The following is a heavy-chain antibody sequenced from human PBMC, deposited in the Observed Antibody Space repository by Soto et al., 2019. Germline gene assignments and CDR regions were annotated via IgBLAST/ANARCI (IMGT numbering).Heavy chain of an antibody. CDR3: ARDVYGIVVSFDY. Sequence: GGSLRLCCAASGFTFSSYSMNWVRQAPGKGLEWVSYISSSSSTIYYADSVKGRFTISRDNAKNSLYLQMNSLRAEDTAVYYCARDVYGIVVSFDYWGQGTLVTVSS. CDR2: ISSSSSTI. V-gene: IGHV3-48*01. J-gene: IGHJ4*02. D-gene: IGHD3-22*01. CDR1: GFTFSSYS.